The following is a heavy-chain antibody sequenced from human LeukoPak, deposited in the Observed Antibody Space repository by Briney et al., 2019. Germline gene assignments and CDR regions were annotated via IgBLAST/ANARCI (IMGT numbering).Heavy chain of an antibody. CDR2: ISSSNNYI. J-gene: IGHJ4*02. CDR3: ARFGDYGEGNDF. D-gene: IGHD4-17*01. Sequence: GGSLRLSCAASGFTFSGYTMNWVRQAPGKGLEWVSSISSSNNYIFYADSLKGRFTISRDNAKNSLYLQINSLRAEDTAVYFCARFGDYGEGNDFWGQGTLVTVSS. V-gene: IGHV3-21*01. CDR1: GFTFSGYT.